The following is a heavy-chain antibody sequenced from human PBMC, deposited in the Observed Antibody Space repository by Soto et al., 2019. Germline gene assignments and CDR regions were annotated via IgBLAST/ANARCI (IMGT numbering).Heavy chain of an antibody. Sequence: QVQLVESGGGVVQPGRSLRLSCAASGFTFSSYGMHWVRQAPGKGLEWVAVISYDGSNKYYADSVKGRFTISRDNSKNTLYLQMNSLRAEDTAVYYCVKDPCGGSCYAPDYWGQGTLVTVSS. CDR3: VKDPCGGSCYAPDY. V-gene: IGHV3-30*18. CDR2: ISYDGSNK. CDR1: GFTFSSYG. J-gene: IGHJ4*02. D-gene: IGHD2-15*01.